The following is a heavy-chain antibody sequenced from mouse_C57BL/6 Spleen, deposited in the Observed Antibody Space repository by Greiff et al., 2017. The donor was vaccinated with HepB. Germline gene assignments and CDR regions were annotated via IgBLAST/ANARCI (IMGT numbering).Heavy chain of an antibody. CDR1: GFTFSDYY. CDR2: INYDGSST. D-gene: IGHD1-1*01. V-gene: IGHV5-16*01. J-gene: IGHJ2*01. CDR3: AREPDYYGSLDY. Sequence: EVKLMESEGGLVQPGSSMKLSCTASGFTFSDYYMAWVRQVPEKGLEWVANINYDGSSTYYLDSLKSRFIISRDNAKNILYLQMSSLKSEDTATYYCAREPDYYGSLDYWGQSTTLTVSS.